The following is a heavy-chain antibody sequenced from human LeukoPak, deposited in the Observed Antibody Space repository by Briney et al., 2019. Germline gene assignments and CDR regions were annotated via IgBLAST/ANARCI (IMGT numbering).Heavy chain of an antibody. Sequence: SETLSLTCTVSGGSISSYYWSWIRQPPGKGLEWIGYIYYSGSTNYNPSLKSRVTISVDTSKNQFSLKLSSVTAADTAVYYCAKDHVAAAGPPFDYWGQGTLVTVSS. CDR2: IYYSGST. CDR3: AKDHVAAAGPPFDY. CDR1: GGSISSYY. J-gene: IGHJ4*02. V-gene: IGHV4-59*01. D-gene: IGHD6-13*01.